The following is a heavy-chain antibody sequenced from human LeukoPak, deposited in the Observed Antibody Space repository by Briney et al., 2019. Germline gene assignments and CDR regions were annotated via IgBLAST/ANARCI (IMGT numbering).Heavy chain of an antibody. V-gene: IGHV3-48*01. CDR2: INSNSRTI. CDR3: ARDIWYSNKWLHAFDI. CDR1: GFTFSDYA. Sequence: GGSLRLSCAASGFTFSDYAMNWVRQAPGKGLEWFSFINSNSRTIYYADSVKGRFTISRDNAKNSLYLQMDSLRADDTGVYYCARDIWYSNKWLHAFDIWGLGTMVTVS. J-gene: IGHJ3*02. D-gene: IGHD4-11*01.